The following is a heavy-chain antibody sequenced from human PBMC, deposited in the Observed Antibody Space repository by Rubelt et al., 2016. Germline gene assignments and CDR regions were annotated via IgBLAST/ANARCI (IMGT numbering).Heavy chain of an antibody. D-gene: IGHD6-19*01. V-gene: IGHV4-39*01. CDR3: ARRYSSGVGWFDP. CDR2: LYYSGST. J-gene: IGHJ5*02. CDR1: GGSISSSNYY. Sequence: QLQLQESGPGLVKPSETLSLTCAVSGGSISSSNYYWGWIRQPPGKGLEWIGSLYYSGSTYYNPSLKSRVTISVETSKNQLSLKLSSVTAADTAVYYCARRYSSGVGWFDPWGQGTLVTVSS.